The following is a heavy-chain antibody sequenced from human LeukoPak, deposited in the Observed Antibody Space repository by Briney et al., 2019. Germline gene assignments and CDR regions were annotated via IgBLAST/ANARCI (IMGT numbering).Heavy chain of an antibody. D-gene: IGHD6-13*01. J-gene: IGHJ4*02. CDR2: FSGSGGST. V-gene: IGHV3-23*01. CDR3: AKSVYSSSWFYFDY. CDR1: GFTLGSYA. Sequence: GGSLRLSCAASGFTLGSYAMSWVRQAPGKGLEWVSGFSGSGGSTYYVDSVKGRFTISRDNSKNTLYLQMNSLRAEDTAVYYCAKSVYSSSWFYFDYWGQGTLVTVSS.